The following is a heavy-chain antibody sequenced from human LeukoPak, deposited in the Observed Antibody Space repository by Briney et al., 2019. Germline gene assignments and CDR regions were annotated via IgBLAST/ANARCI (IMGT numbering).Heavy chain of an antibody. D-gene: IGHD3-22*01. CDR1: GFTFASYG. CDR3: AIMHDYYDGTGYWVQ. J-gene: IGHJ1*01. V-gene: IGHV3-23*01. CDR2: ITTNGGRT. Sequence: HTGGSLRLSCAASGFTFASYGMSWVRQAPGKGLEWVSFITTNGGRTSYADSVEGRFTISRDNPRNTLYMQMNSLRDEDTAVYYCAIMHDYYDGTGYWVQWGQGTLVTVSS.